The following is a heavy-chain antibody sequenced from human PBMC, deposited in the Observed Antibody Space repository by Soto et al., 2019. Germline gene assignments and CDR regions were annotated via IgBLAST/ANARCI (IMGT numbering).Heavy chain of an antibody. CDR3: ARSTMIRGVTDL. CDR2: INHSGNT. CDR1: GGPFSGDY. V-gene: IGHV4-34*01. Sequence: SETLSLTCAVYGGPFSGDYWTCVRQPPGKGLEWIGEINHSGNTNSNPSLKSRLTISVDTSNYHFSLEMTSVTSADTAVYYCARSTMIRGVTDLWGQGALVTVS. D-gene: IGHD3-10*01. J-gene: IGHJ5*02.